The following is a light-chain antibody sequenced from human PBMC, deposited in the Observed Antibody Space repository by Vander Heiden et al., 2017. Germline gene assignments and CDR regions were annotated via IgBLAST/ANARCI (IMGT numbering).Light chain of an antibody. Sequence: QSVLTQPPSVSGPAGQRATISCTGSSSNIGAPFDVQWYQHPPGAAPKLLIHGDTNRPSGVPDRFSGSKSGTSASLAITGLQPEDEADYYCQSYDSRLSASVFGGGTKLTVL. CDR1: SSNIGAPFD. J-gene: IGLJ3*02. V-gene: IGLV1-40*01. CDR2: GDT. CDR3: QSYDSRLSASV.